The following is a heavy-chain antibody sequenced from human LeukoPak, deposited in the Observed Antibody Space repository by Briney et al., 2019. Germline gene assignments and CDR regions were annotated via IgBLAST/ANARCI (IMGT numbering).Heavy chain of an antibody. CDR1: GFSVSSNY. Sequence: PGGSLRLSCAASGFSVSSNYMNWVRQAPGKGLEWVSVIFSGGSTYYADSVKGRFTISRDNSKNTLYLQMNGLRAEDTAVYYCAREGRKYGSGSLYYFDYWGQGTLVTVSS. CDR3: AREGRKYGSGSLYYFDY. V-gene: IGHV3-66*01. CDR2: IFSGGST. J-gene: IGHJ4*02. D-gene: IGHD3-10*01.